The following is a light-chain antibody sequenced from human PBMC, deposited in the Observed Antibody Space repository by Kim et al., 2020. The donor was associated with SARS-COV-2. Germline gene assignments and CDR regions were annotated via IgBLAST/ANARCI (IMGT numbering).Light chain of an antibody. Sequence: GQRVTIAWPGSSSNIESTYVYWYQQLRGTAPKVLSYRNNDRPPGIPDRLSGSTSGTAASTAISALRCEDEADYYCAAWDDRLSGRVFGGGTQLTVL. CDR3: AAWDDRLSGRV. CDR1: SSNIESTY. V-gene: IGLV1-47*01. J-gene: IGLJ3*02. CDR2: RNN.